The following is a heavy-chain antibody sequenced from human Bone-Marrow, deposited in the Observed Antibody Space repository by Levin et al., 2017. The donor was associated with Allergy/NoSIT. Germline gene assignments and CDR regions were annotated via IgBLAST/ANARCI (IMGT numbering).Heavy chain of an antibody. V-gene: IGHV3-30*04. Sequence: PGGSLRLSCAASGFTFSTYAMHWVRQAPGKGLEWVTIISYDGSNKKYADSVKGRFTISRDNSKNTLYLQMNSLKADDTAIYYCATDKRYSLAGLVADFWGQGTLVTVSS. CDR3: ATDKRYSLAGLVADF. CDR2: ISYDGSNK. CDR1: GFTFSTYA. D-gene: IGHD6-19*01. J-gene: IGHJ4*02.